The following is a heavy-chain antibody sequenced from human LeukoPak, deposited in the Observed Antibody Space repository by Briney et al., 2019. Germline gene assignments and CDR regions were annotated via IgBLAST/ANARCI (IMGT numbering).Heavy chain of an antibody. J-gene: IGHJ6*03. Sequence: PGGSLRLSCAASGFTFSSYAMSWVRQAPGKGLEWVASISLGGGSSTYYADSVKGRFTISRDNSKNTVHLQMDSLRAEDTAVYYCARNIHDYVLTHYYYYMDVWGKGTTVTVSS. CDR2: ISLGGGSST. CDR3: ARNIHDYVLTHYYYYMDV. V-gene: IGHV3-23*01. D-gene: IGHD4-17*01. CDR1: GFTFSSYA.